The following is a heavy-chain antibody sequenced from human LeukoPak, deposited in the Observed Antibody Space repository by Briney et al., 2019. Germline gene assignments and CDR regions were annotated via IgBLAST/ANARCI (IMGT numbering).Heavy chain of an antibody. J-gene: IGHJ6*03. CDR3: ARDSWRYDGSGYYYAARDYYMDV. CDR1: GYTFTSYA. Sequence: EASVKVSCKASGYTFTSYAMHWVRQAPGQRLEWMGWINAGNGNTKYSQEFQGRVTITRDTSASTAYIELSSLRSEDMAVYYCARDSWRYDGSGYYYAARDYYMDVWGKGTTVTVSS. V-gene: IGHV1-3*03. CDR2: INAGNGNT. D-gene: IGHD3-22*01.